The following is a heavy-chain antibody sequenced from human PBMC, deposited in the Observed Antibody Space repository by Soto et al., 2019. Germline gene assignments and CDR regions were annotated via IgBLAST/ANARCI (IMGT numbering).Heavy chain of an antibody. Sequence: GGSLRLSCAASGFTFSSYAMSWVRQAPGKGLEWVSAISGSGGSTYYADSVKGRFTISRDNSKNTLYLQMNSLRAEDTAVYYCGGDIVATIVFDYWGQGTLVTVSS. CDR3: GGDIVATIVFDY. D-gene: IGHD5-12*01. J-gene: IGHJ4*02. CDR2: ISGSGGST. V-gene: IGHV3-23*01. CDR1: GFTFSSYA.